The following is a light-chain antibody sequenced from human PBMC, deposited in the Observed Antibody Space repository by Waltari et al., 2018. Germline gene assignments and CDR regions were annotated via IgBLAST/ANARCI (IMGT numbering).Light chain of an antibody. CDR2: GRN. CDR3: ATWDESLNGVV. V-gene: IGLV1-47*01. CDR1: NSNIGSNS. J-gene: IGLJ3*02. Sequence: QSVLTQPPSASGNPGQTVTISCSGGNSNIGSNSVDWYQQFPGTAPKRLSYGRNRRPSGVPDRFSGSKSGTSASLAISGLRSEDEADYYCATWDESLNGVVIGGGTKLSVL.